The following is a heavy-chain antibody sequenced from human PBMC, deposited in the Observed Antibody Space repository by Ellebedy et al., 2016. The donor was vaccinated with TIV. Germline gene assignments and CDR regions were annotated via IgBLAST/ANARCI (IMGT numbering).Heavy chain of an antibody. CDR1: GFTFSSYA. J-gene: IGHJ6*02. Sequence: PGGSLRLSCAASGFTFSSYAVHWVRQAPDRGLEWVAVISYDGSNKFYADSVKGRFTISRDNSKNTLYLQMNSLRAEDTAVYYCARDVVGGTPHHSMDVWGQGTTVTVSS. D-gene: IGHD2-2*01. CDR2: ISYDGSNK. CDR3: ARDVVGGTPHHSMDV. V-gene: IGHV3-30*04.